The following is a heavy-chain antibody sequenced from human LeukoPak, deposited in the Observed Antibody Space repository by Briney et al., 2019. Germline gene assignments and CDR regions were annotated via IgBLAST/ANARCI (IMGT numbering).Heavy chain of an antibody. CDR3: ARDSEERADAFDI. V-gene: IGHV4-39*07. J-gene: IGHJ3*02. D-gene: IGHD1-1*01. CDR1: GGSISSSSYY. CDR2: IYYSGST. Sequence: SETLSLTCTVSGGSISSSSYYWGWIRQPPGKGLEWIGSIYYSGSTYYNPSLKSRVTISVDTSKNQFSLKLSSVTAADTAVYYCARDSEERADAFDIWGQGTMVTVSS.